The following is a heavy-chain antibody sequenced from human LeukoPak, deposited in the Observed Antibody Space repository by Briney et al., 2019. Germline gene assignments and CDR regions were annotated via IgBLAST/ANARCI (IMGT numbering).Heavy chain of an antibody. V-gene: IGHV1-3*01. CDR3: ARDIDRVFNWFDP. J-gene: IGHJ5*02. CDR2: INAGNGNT. CDR1: GYIFTSNT. Sequence: ASVTVSRTSSGYIFTSNTIHLVCHPPGQRLEWVGWINAGNGNTKYSQKFQGRVTITRDTSASTVYMELSSLRSEDTAVYYGARDIDRVFNWFDPWGQGTLVTVSS. D-gene: IGHD6-13*01.